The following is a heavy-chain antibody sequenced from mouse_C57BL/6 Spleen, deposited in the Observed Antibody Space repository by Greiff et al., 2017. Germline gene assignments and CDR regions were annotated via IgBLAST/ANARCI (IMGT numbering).Heavy chain of an antibody. D-gene: IGHD2-1*01. CDR1: GYTFTSYW. CDR3: SREENYGIHFDY. CDR2: IHPNSGST. Sequence: QVQLQQPGAELVKPGASVKLSCKASGYTFTSYWMHWVKQRPGQGLEWIGMIHPNSGSTNYNEKFKSKATLTVDKSSSTAYMQLSRLTSEDSAVYYCSREENYGIHFDYWGQGTTLTVSS. V-gene: IGHV1-64*01. J-gene: IGHJ2*01.